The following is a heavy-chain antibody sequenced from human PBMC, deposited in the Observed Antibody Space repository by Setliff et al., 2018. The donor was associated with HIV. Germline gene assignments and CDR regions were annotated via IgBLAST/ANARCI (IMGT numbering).Heavy chain of an antibody. CDR1: GGSISTYY. J-gene: IGHJ3*02. CDR2: IYTSGST. Sequence: PSETLSLTCTVSGGSISTYYWSWIRQPAGKGLEWIGRIYTSGSTNYNPSIKSRVTMSVDTSKNQFSLKLSSVTAADTAVYYCARGTYYYDSSGFRDAFDIWGQGTMVTGSS. CDR3: ARGTYYYDSSGFRDAFDI. V-gene: IGHV4-4*07. D-gene: IGHD3-22*01.